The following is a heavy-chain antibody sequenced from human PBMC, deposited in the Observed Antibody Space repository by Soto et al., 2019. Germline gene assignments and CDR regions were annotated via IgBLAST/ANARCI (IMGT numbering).Heavy chain of an antibody. D-gene: IGHD1-1*01. V-gene: IGHV3-48*02. Sequence: PGGSLRLSCAASGFTFSDYSMNWVRQAPGKGLEWVSYISSRSSTTSYADSVKGRFTIPRDNANNSLYMQMSSLRDEDSALYYCARARPYRTRPTCRFDPSGQGILVT. J-gene: IGHJ5*02. CDR1: GFTFSDYS. CDR3: ARARPYRTRPTCRFDP. CDR2: ISSRSSTT.